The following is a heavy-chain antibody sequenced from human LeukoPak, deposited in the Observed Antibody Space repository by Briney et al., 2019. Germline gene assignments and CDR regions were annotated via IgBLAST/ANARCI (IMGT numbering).Heavy chain of an antibody. CDR2: INHSGST. Sequence: SETLSLTCAVYGGSFSGYFWSWIRQPPGKGLEWIGEINHSGSTNYNPSLKSRVTISVDTSKNQFSLKLSSVTAADTAVYYCLLNYDILTGYYTDYWGQGTLVTVSS. J-gene: IGHJ4*02. CDR1: GGSFSGYF. CDR3: LLNYDILTGYYTDY. D-gene: IGHD3-9*01. V-gene: IGHV4-34*01.